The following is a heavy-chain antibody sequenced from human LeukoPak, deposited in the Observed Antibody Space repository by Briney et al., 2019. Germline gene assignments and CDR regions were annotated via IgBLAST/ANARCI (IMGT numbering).Heavy chain of an antibody. J-gene: IGHJ4*02. CDR1: GFTFSSYS. CDR2: ISSSSSYI. V-gene: IGHV3-21*04. Sequence: GGSLRLSCAASGFTFSSYSMNWVRQAPGKGLEWVSSISSSSSYIYYADSVKGRFTISRDNANNSLYLQMNSLRAEDMTAYYCTRDSYSTGWSAYWGQGTLVTVSS. D-gene: IGHD6-19*01. CDR3: TRDSYSTGWSAY.